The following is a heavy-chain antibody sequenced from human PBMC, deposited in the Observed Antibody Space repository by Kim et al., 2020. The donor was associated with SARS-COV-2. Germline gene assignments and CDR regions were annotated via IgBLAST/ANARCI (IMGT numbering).Heavy chain of an antibody. CDR3: ARDRCTGGVCYLDY. Sequence: GGSLRLSCAASGFTFSTYGFHWVRQAPGKGLEWVAVMWDDGTNKYYADSVKGRFTISRDNSKNTLYLQMNSLRGEDTAVYYCARDRCTGGVCYLDYWGQGTLVTVSS. J-gene: IGHJ4*02. D-gene: IGHD2-8*02. V-gene: IGHV3-33*01. CDR2: MWDDGTNK. CDR1: GFTFSTYG.